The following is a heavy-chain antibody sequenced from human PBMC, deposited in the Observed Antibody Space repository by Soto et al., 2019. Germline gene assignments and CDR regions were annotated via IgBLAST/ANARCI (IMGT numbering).Heavy chain of an antibody. D-gene: IGHD6-19*01. CDR3: ARAIGIAVAGLRY. J-gene: IGHJ4*02. CDR1: GGTFSNDI. CDR2: IIPLLDTT. Sequence: ASVKVSCKTSGGTFSNDIITWVRQAPGQGLEWMGRIIPLLDTTNYAQKFQGRVTMTRNTSISTAYMELSSLRSEDTAVYYCARAIGIAVAGLRYWGQGTLVTVSS. V-gene: IGHV1-69*08.